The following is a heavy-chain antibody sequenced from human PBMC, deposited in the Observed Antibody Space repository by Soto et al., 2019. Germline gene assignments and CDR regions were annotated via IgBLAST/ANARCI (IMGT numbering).Heavy chain of an antibody. CDR3: AKDRRDGEYNSVYDF. Sequence: QVQLVESGGGVVQPGRSLRLSCAASGFTLSDYGMHWVRQAPGKGLEWVAMISHDGTTKYWADSEKGRFTISRDNSKNELYLQMNSLRAEDTAVYYCAKDRRDGEYNSVYDFWGQGALVTVSS. D-gene: IGHD1-1*01. V-gene: IGHV3-30*18. CDR1: GFTLSDYG. CDR2: ISHDGTTK. J-gene: IGHJ4*02.